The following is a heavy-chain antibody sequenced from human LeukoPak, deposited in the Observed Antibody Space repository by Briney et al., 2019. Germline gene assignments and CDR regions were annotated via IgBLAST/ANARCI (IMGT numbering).Heavy chain of an antibody. Sequence: GGSLKLSCAASGFTFSGSAMHWVRQASGKGLEWVGRIRSKANSYATAYAASVKGRFTISRDDSKNTAYLQMNSLKTEDTAVYYCTGVVATTDYFDYWGQGTLVTVSS. CDR1: GFTFSGSA. D-gene: IGHD5-12*01. J-gene: IGHJ4*02. V-gene: IGHV3-73*01. CDR3: TGVVATTDYFDY. CDR2: IRSKANSYAT.